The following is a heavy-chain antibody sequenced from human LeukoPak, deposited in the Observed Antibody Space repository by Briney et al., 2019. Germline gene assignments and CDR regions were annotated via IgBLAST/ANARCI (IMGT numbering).Heavy chain of an antibody. CDR1: GFTFIRYA. D-gene: IGHD5-12*01. V-gene: IGHV3-23*01. J-gene: IGHJ5*02. CDR2: ISGSGGST. CDR3: AKEYSGYDP. Sequence: GGSLRLYCAASGFTFIRYAMSWVRQSAWTGLEWVSAISGSGGSTYYADSVKGRFTISRDNSKNTLYLQMNSLRAEDTAVYYCAKEYSGYDPWGQGTLVTVSS.